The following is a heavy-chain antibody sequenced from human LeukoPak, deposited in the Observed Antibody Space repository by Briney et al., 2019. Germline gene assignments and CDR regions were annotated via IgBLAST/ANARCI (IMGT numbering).Heavy chain of an antibody. Sequence: GASVKVSCKASGYTFTGYYMHWVRQAPGQGLEWMGWINPNSGGTNYAQKFQGRVTMTRDTSISTAYMELSRLRSDDTAVYYCANNYYGSGSYSSPEPTFDYWGQGTLVTVSS. D-gene: IGHD3-10*01. J-gene: IGHJ4*02. CDR2: INPNSGGT. V-gene: IGHV1-2*02. CDR1: GYTFTGYY. CDR3: ANNYYGSGSYSSPEPTFDY.